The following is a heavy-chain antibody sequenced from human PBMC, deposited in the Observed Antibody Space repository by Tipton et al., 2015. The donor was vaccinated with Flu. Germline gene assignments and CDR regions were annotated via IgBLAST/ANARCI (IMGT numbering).Heavy chain of an antibody. CDR3: AREVSYSGYFTN. D-gene: IGHD5-12*01. V-gene: IGHV4-59*01. CDR2: FSNSGTT. J-gene: IGHJ4*02. CDR1: GDSISGYF. Sequence: TLSLTCSVSGDSISGYFWSWIRQPPGKGPEWIGYFSNSGTTRYNPSLRSRVTISVDTSRNEFSLMLDSMTAADTAVYFCAREVSYSGYFTNWGRGTLVTVSS.